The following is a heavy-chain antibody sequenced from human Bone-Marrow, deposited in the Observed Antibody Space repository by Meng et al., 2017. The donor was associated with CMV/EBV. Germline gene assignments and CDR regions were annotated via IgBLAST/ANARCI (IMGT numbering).Heavy chain of an antibody. CDR2: INWNGGST. J-gene: IGHJ4*02. CDR3: ARSKVTTTRAPFDY. CDR1: GFTFDDYG. D-gene: IGHD1-14*01. V-gene: IGHV3-20*04. Sequence: GGSLTPSCVVSGFTFDDYGMSWVRQAPGKGMEWVYGINWNGGSTGYADSVKGRFTISRDNAKNSLYLQMNSLRAEDTAVYCCARSKVTTTRAPFDYWGQGTLVTVSS.